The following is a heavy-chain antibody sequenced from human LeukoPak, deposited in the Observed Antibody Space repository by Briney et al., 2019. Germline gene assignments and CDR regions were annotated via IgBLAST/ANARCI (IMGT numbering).Heavy chain of an antibody. J-gene: IGHJ4*02. CDR3: ARDPIGSRWPYYFDY. CDR2: INAGNGNT. Sequence: ASVRVSCKASGHTFTTYAMHWVRQAPGQRLEWMGWINAGNGNTKYSQKFQARVTITRDTSASTAYMDLSSLRSEDTAVYYCARDPIGSRWPYYFDYWGQGTLVTVSS. V-gene: IGHV1-3*01. D-gene: IGHD6-13*01. CDR1: GHTFTTYA.